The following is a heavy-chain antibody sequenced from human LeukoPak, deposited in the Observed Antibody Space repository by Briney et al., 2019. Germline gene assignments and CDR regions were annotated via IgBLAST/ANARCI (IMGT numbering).Heavy chain of an antibody. V-gene: IGHV1-2*06. CDR3: ATDPYYYDSSGYYPTFDY. Sequence: GASVKVSCKASGYTFTGYYMHWVRQAPGQGLEWMGRINPNSGGTNYAQKFQGRVTMTEDTSTDTAYMELSSLRSEDTAVYYCATDPYYYDSSGYYPTFDYWGQGTLVTVSS. D-gene: IGHD3-22*01. CDR2: INPNSGGT. CDR1: GYTFTGYY. J-gene: IGHJ4*02.